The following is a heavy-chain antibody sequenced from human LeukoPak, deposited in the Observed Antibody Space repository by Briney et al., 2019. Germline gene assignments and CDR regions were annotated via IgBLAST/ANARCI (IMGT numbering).Heavy chain of an antibody. CDR1: GFTFSSYV. CDR3: AKDNTGHSSGYYYLRSEPLSY. Sequence: GGSLRLSCGASGFTFSSYVMHWVRQAPGKGLEWVAVISYDGSNTYYAGSVKGRFTISRDNSKNTLYLQMNSLRAEDTAVYYCAKDNTGHSSGYYYLRSEPLSYWGQGTPVTVSS. J-gene: IGHJ4*02. V-gene: IGHV3-30*18. CDR2: ISYDGSNT. D-gene: IGHD3-22*01.